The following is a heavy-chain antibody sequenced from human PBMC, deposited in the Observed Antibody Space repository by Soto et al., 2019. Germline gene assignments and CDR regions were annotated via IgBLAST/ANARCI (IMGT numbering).Heavy chain of an antibody. CDR1: GGSISSGGYS. J-gene: IGHJ4*02. CDR3: ARVPDY. Sequence: PSETLSLTCAVSGGSISSGGYSWSWIRQPPGKGLEWIGHMYHSGSTYYNPSLKSRVTISIDRSKNQFSLKLSSVTAADTAAYYCARVPDYWGQGILVTVSS. V-gene: IGHV4-30-2*01. D-gene: IGHD2-2*01. CDR2: MYHSGST.